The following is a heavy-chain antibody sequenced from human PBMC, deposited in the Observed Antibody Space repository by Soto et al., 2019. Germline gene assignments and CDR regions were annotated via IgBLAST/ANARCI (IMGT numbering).Heavy chain of an antibody. J-gene: IGHJ5*02. V-gene: IGHV1-18*01. CDR3: ARKSSSSSWFDP. CDR1: GYTFSNYG. CDR2: ISGYNGNT. Sequence: ASVKVSCKASGYTFSNYGISWVRQAPGQGLEWMGWISGYNGNTNYAQNFQGRVTMTADPSTRTAYMDLGSLISDDTAVYFCARKSSSSSWFDPWGQGTLVTVSS. D-gene: IGHD6-6*01.